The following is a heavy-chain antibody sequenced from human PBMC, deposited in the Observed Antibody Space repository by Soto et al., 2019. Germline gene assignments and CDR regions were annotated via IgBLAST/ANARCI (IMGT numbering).Heavy chain of an antibody. V-gene: IGHV1-69*13. J-gene: IGHJ6*02. D-gene: IGHD4-17*01. CDR3: ARGHDYGDYPYYYYGMDV. CDR2: IIPIFGTA. CDR1: GSTFSSYA. Sequence: SVKVSCKASGSTFSSYAISWVRQAPGQGLEWMGGIIPIFGTANYAQKFQGRVTITADESTSTAYMELSSLRSEDTAVYYCARGHDYGDYPYYYYGMDVWGQGTTVTVSS.